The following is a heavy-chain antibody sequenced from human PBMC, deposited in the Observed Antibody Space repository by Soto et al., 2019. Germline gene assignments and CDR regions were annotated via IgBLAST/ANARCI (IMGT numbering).Heavy chain of an antibody. CDR1: GYSISSGYY. D-gene: IGHD3-3*01. Sequence: SETLSLTCAVSGYSISSGYYWGWIRQPPGKGLEWIGSIYHSGSTYYNPSLKSRVTISVDTSKNQFSLKLSFVTAADTAVYYCAREKLIFGVVEYYYYYYGMDVWGQGTTVTVSS. J-gene: IGHJ6*02. V-gene: IGHV4-38-2*02. CDR3: AREKLIFGVVEYYYYYYGMDV. CDR2: IYHSGST.